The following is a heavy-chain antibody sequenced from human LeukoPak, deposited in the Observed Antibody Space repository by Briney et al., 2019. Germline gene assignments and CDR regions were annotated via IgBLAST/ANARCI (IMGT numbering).Heavy chain of an antibody. CDR3: VRAEGSGSYYS. CDR2: INSDGSIT. Sequence: GGSLRLSWAASGXTFRSFWMHWVRQAPGKGLVWVSRINSDGSITSYADSVKGRFTISRDNAKSTLYLQMNSLRAEDTAVYFCVRAEGSGSYYSWGQGTLVTVSS. V-gene: IGHV3-74*01. J-gene: IGHJ4*02. D-gene: IGHD3-10*01. CDR1: GXTFRSFW.